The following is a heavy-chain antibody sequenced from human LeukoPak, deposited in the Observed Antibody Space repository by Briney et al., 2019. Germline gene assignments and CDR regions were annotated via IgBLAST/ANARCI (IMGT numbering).Heavy chain of an antibody. Sequence: GGPLRLSCAASGFTFSSYWMSWVRQAPGKGLEWVANIKQDGSEKYYVDSVKGRFTISRDNAKNSLYLQMNSLRAEDTAVYYCARDKDYYDSSGYSDYWGQGTLVTVSS. J-gene: IGHJ4*02. D-gene: IGHD3-22*01. CDR3: ARDKDYYDSSGYSDY. CDR2: IKQDGSEK. V-gene: IGHV3-7*01. CDR1: GFTFSSYW.